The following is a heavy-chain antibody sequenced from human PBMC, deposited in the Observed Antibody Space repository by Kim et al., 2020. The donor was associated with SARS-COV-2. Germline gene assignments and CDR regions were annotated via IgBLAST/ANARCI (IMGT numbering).Heavy chain of an antibody. J-gene: IGHJ4*02. CDR1: GFTFSSYE. Sequence: GGSLRLSCAASGFTFSSYEMNWVRQAPGKGLEWVSYISGSGTTIYYADSVRGRFTISIDNDKNSLYLHMNSLRAEDTAVYYCARGPNYSPFDYWGQGT. CDR3: ARGPNYSPFDY. V-gene: IGHV3-48*03. CDR2: ISGSGTTI. D-gene: IGHD4-4*01.